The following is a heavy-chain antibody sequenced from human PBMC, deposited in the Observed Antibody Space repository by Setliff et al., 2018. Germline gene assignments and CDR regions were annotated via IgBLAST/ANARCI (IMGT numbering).Heavy chain of an antibody. CDR3: VKWDSKYVSGSHYMDV. CDR1: GFAFSSYG. Sequence: GGSLRLSCAASGFAFSSYGMHWVRQAPGKGLEWVAFIRFDGTNKYYADSVKGRFTISRDNSKNTLYLQVKTLRPEDTAVYYCVKWDSKYVSGSHYMDVWGKGTTVTVSS. D-gene: IGHD3-16*01. CDR2: IRFDGTNK. J-gene: IGHJ6*03. V-gene: IGHV3-30*02.